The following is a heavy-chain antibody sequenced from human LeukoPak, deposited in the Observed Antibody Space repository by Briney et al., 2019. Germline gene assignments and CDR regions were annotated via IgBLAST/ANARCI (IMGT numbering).Heavy chain of an antibody. CDR3: AKSQGLGYNWFDP. J-gene: IGHJ5*02. Sequence: GASVKVSCKASGYTFTSYGISWVRQAPGQGLEWMGIINPSGGSTSYAQKFQGRVTMTRDTSTSTVYMELSSLRSEDTAVYYCAKSQGLGYNWFDPWGQGTLVTVSS. CDR2: INPSGGST. D-gene: IGHD6-25*01. CDR1: GYTFTSYG. V-gene: IGHV1-46*01.